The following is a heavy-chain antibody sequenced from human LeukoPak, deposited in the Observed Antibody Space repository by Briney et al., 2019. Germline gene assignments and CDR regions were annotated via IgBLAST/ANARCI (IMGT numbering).Heavy chain of an antibody. CDR2: IWDDGNNK. Sequence: PGGSLRLSCAASGFSFCNHGMHWVRQAPGKRLEWVAVIWDDGNNKRYANSVNGRFTISRDNSENTLYLQMNGLTAEDTAMYYCARDSYQDYYGRFDPWGQGTLVIVSS. CDR3: ARDSYQDYYGRFDP. CDR1: GFSFCNHG. J-gene: IGHJ5*02. V-gene: IGHV3-33*01. D-gene: IGHD3-10*01.